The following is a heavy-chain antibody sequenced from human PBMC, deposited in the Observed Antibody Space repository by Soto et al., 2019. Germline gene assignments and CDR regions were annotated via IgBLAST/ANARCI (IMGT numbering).Heavy chain of an antibody. Sequence: SETLSLTCIVSGGSISSYYWSWIRQPPGKGLEWIGYIYYSGSTNYNPSLKSRVTISVDTSKNKFSLQLSSVTAADTAVYYCARTETAMEPGAWFDPWGQGTPVTVSS. CDR3: ARTETAMEPGAWFDP. CDR1: GGSISSYY. CDR2: IYYSGST. D-gene: IGHD5-18*01. J-gene: IGHJ5*02. V-gene: IGHV4-59*01.